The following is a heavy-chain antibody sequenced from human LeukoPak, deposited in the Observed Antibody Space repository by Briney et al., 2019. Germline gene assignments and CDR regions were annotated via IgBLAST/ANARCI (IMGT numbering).Heavy chain of an antibody. CDR3: ARGRIAVALYYGMDV. J-gene: IGHJ6*02. CDR1: GFTFRSHA. Sequence: GGSLRLSCAATGFTFRSHAMNWVRQAPGKGLEWVSGIGGSGGRTYYADSVTGRFTISRDNSKNTVYLQMNSLRAADTAVYYCARGRIAVALYYGMDVWGHGTTVTVFS. CDR2: IGGSGGRT. D-gene: IGHD6-19*01. V-gene: IGHV3-23*01.